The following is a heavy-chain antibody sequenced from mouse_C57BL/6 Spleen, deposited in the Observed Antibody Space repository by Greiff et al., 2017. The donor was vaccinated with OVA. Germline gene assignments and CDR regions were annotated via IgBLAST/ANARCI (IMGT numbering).Heavy chain of an antibody. Sequence: QVQLQQPGAELVRPGSSVKLSCKASGYTFTSYWMHWVKQRPIQGLEWIGNIDPSDSETHYNQKFKDKATLTADTSSNTAYLQLSSLTSEDTAIYYCARGDGYYSYYAMDYWGQGTSVTVSS. CDR3: ARGDGYYSYYAMDY. CDR2: IDPSDSET. J-gene: IGHJ4*01. V-gene: IGHV1-52*01. D-gene: IGHD2-3*01. CDR1: GYTFTSYW.